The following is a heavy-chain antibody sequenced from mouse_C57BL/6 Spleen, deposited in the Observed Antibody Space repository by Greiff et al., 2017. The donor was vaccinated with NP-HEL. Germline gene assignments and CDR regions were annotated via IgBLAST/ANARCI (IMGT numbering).Heavy chain of an antibody. CDR2: INYDGSST. CDR3: ARGGLDIDY. CDR1: GFTFSDYY. D-gene: IGHD3-3*01. J-gene: IGHJ2*01. Sequence: VKLVESEGGLVQPGSSMKLSCTASGFTFSDYYMALVRQVPEKGLEWVANINYDGSSTYYLDSLKSRFIISRDNATNILYLQMSSLKSEDTATYYCARGGLDIDYWGQGTTLTVSS. V-gene: IGHV5-16*01.